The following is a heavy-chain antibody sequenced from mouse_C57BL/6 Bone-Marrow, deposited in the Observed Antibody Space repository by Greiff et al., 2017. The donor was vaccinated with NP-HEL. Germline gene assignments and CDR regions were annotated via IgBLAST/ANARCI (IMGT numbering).Heavy chain of an antibody. D-gene: IGHD4-1*01. Sequence: VQLQQSGAELARPGASVKLSCKASGYTFTSYGISWVKQRTGQGLEWIGEIYPRSGNTYYNEKFKGKATLTADKSSSTAYMELRSLTSEDSAVYFCARWDAYWGQGTLVTVSA. J-gene: IGHJ3*01. V-gene: IGHV1-81*01. CDR3: ARWDAY. CDR2: IYPRSGNT. CDR1: GYTFTSYG.